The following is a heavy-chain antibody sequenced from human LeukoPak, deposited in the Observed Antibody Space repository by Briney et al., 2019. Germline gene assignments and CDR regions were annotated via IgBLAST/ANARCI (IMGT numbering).Heavy chain of an antibody. CDR1: GYTFTSYY. J-gene: IGHJ4*02. V-gene: IGHV1-46*01. Sequence: ASVKVSCKASGYTFTSYYMHWVRQAPGQGLEWMGIINPSGGSTSYAQKFQGRVTMTRDMSTSTVYMELSSLRSEDTAVYYCARDLFRWELLRDETDYWGQGTLVTVSS. D-gene: IGHD1-26*01. CDR2: INPSGGST. CDR3: ARDLFRWELLRDETDY.